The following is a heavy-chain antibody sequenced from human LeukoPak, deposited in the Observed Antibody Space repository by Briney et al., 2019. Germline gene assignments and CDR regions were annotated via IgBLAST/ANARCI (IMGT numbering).Heavy chain of an antibody. CDR3: ARSRPKFTYYYDSSGYFSYYYMDV. Sequence: GESLKISCKGSGYRFTSYWIGWVRQMPGKGLEWMGIIYPGDSNTRYSPSFQGQVTISADKSISTAYLQWSSLKASDTAMYYCARSRPKFTYYYDSSGYFSYYYMDVWGKGTTVTVSS. D-gene: IGHD3-22*01. V-gene: IGHV5-51*01. CDR1: GYRFTSYW. CDR2: IYPGDSNT. J-gene: IGHJ6*03.